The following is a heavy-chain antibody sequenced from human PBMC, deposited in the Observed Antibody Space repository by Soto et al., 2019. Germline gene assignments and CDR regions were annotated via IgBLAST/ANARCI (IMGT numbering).Heavy chain of an antibody. D-gene: IGHD2-2*02. V-gene: IGHV1-18*04. CDR2: ISAYNGNT. CDR1: GYTFTSYG. J-gene: IGHJ3*02. Sequence: QVQLVQSGAEVKKPGASVKVSCKASGYTFTSYGISWVRQAPGQGLEWMGWISAYNGNTNYAQKLQGRVTMTTDTSTSKAYMELSRLRSDDTAVYYCARDAHCSSTSCYIGNAFDIWGQGTMVTVSS. CDR3: ARDAHCSSTSCYIGNAFDI.